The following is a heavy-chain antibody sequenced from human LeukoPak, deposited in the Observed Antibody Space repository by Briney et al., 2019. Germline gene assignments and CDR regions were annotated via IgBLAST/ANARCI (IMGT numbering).Heavy chain of an antibody. J-gene: IGHJ4*02. CDR1: GFTVSSNY. CDR3: ARDRDGSFDY. Sequence: PGGSLRLSCAASGFTVSSNYMSWVRQAPGKGLEWVSIIYSGGTTDYADSVKGRFTISRDNSKNTVYLQMNSLRAEDTAVYYCARDRDGSFDYWGQGTLVTVSS. D-gene: IGHD2-15*01. CDR2: IYSGGTT. V-gene: IGHV3-53*01.